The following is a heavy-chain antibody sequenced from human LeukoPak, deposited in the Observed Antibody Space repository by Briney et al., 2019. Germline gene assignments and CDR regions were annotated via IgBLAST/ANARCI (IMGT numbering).Heavy chain of an antibody. CDR3: ARACGGDCGDAFDI. Sequence: SVKVSCKASGGTFSSYAISWVRQAPGQGLEWMGRIIPILGIANYAQKFQGRVTITADKSTSTAYMELSSLRSEDTAVYYCARACGGDCGDAFDIWGQGTMVTVSS. CDR1: GGTFSSYA. J-gene: IGHJ3*02. V-gene: IGHV1-69*04. CDR2: IIPILGIA. D-gene: IGHD2-21*02.